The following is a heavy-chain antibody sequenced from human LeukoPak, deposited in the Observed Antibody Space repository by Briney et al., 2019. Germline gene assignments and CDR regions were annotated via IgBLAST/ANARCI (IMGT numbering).Heavy chain of an antibody. CDR2: MNSDGSTT. V-gene: IGHV3-74*01. CDR3: TRSYYYGSGSYAFDI. CDR1: GFTFSSYG. D-gene: IGHD3-10*01. Sequence: PGGSLRLSCAASGFTFSSYGMHWVRQAPGKGLVWVSRMNSDGSTTNYADSVKGRFTVSRDNAKNTLYLQMNSLRAEDTAVYYCTRSYYYGSGSYAFDIWGQGTMVTVSS. J-gene: IGHJ3*02.